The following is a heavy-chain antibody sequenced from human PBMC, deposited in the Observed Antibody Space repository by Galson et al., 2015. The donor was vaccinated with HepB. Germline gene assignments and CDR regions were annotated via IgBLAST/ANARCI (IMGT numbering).Heavy chain of an antibody. Sequence: SVKVSCKASGGTFSSYTISWVRQAPGQGLEWMGRIIPILGIANYAQKFQGRVTITADKSTSTAYMELSSLRSEDTAVYYCARDQGQWLADYWGQGTLVTVSS. J-gene: IGHJ4*02. CDR3: ARDQGQWLADY. D-gene: IGHD6-19*01. CDR2: IIPILGIA. V-gene: IGHV1-69*04. CDR1: GGTFSSYT.